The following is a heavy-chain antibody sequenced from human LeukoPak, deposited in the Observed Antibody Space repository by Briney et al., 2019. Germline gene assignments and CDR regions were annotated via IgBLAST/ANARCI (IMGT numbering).Heavy chain of an antibody. J-gene: IGHJ4*02. V-gene: IGHV3-15*01. CDR2: IKSKTEGGTI. CDR1: GFIFSNAY. CDR3: TTDAGYSSGWYNY. Sequence: WGSLRLSCAASGFIFSNAYKKWVRQAPGKGVEGVGRIKSKTEGGTIDFAAPVKGRFTISRDDSKNMVYLQMDSLKTEDTAVYYCTTDAGYSSGWYNYWGQGILVTVSS. D-gene: IGHD6-19*01.